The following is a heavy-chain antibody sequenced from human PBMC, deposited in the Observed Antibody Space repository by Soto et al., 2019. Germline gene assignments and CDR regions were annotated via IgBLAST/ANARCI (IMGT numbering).Heavy chain of an antibody. J-gene: IGHJ4*02. D-gene: IGHD1-26*01. V-gene: IGHV3-33*01. Sequence: QVQLVESGGGVVQPGRSLRLSCVASGFTFSSYGMHWVRQAPGKGLEWVAVIWYDASNKYYADSVKGRFTISRDNTKNTMYLQMNSLRAEDTAVYYCARDPIGPGIFEYWGQGTLVTVSS. CDR2: IWYDASNK. CDR1: GFTFSSYG. CDR3: ARDPIGPGIFEY.